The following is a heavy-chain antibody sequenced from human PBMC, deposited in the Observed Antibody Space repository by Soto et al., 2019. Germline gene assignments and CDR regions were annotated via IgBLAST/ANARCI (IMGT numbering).Heavy chain of an antibody. J-gene: IGHJ3*02. CDR3: ARTTRGTGNTPAFHI. V-gene: IGHV3-21*01. D-gene: IGHD3-10*01. Sequence: EVQLVESGGGLVKPGGSLRLSCAASGFLFNSYSMNWVRQAPGKVLEWVSSISSSGTYIYYADPVKGRFTISRDNAKNSLYLEMSSLRAEDTALYYCARTTRGTGNTPAFHILGQGTMVTVSS. CDR2: ISSSGTYI. CDR1: GFLFNSYS.